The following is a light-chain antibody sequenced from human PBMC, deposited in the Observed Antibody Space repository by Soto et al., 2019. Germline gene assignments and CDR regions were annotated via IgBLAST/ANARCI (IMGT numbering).Light chain of an antibody. CDR2: DAS. V-gene: IGKV1-5*01. CDR1: QTISSW. J-gene: IGKJ1*01. Sequence: DIQMAQSPSTLSGSVGDRVAITSRASQTISSWLAWYQQKPGKAPKLLIYDASNLETGVPSRFSGSGSGTEFTLTISSLQPDDFATYYCQHYNSYSEAFGQGTKVDIK. CDR3: QHYNSYSEA.